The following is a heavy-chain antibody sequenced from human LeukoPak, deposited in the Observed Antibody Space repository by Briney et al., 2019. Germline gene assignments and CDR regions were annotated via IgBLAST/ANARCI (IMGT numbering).Heavy chain of an antibody. CDR2: ISPNSGGT. J-gene: IGHJ4*02. Sequence: ASVKVSCEASGYTLTGYYMHWVRQAPGQGLEWMGWISPNSGGTNYAQKFQGRVTMTRDTSISTAYMELSRLRSDDTAVYYCAREFDFGDYWGQGTLVTVSS. CDR3: AREFDFGDY. D-gene: IGHD3/OR15-3a*01. V-gene: IGHV1-2*02. CDR1: GYTLTGYY.